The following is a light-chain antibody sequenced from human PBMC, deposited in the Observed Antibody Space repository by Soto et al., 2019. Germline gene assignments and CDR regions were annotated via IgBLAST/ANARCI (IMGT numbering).Light chain of an antibody. CDR1: SSNIGAGYD. J-gene: IGLJ1*01. Sequence: QSALTQPPSVSGAPGQRVTISCTGSSSNIGAGYDVHWYQQLPGTAPKLLIYGNSNRPSGVPDRFPGSKSGTSASLAITGLQAENELNNYCQSYHSSRGGSNAFETGPKVTV. CDR2: GNS. CDR3: QSYHSSRGGSNA. V-gene: IGLV1-40*01.